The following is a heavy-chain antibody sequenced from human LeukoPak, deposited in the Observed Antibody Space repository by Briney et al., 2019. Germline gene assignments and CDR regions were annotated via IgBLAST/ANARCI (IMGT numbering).Heavy chain of an antibody. CDR1: EFTFSSYS. CDR3: ARDIGIQIWLGAFDI. V-gene: IGHV3-21*01. J-gene: IGHJ3*02. Sequence: PGGSLRLSCAASEFTFSSYSMNWVRQAPGKGLEWVSSISGSSSYIYYADSVKGRFTISRDNAKNSLYLQMNSLRAEDTAVYYCARDIGIQIWLGAFDIWGQGTMVTVSS. D-gene: IGHD5-18*01. CDR2: ISGSSSYI.